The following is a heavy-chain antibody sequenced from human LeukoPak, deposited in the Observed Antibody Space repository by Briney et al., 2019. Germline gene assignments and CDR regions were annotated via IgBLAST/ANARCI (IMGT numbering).Heavy chain of an antibody. D-gene: IGHD3-9*01. V-gene: IGHV3-7*01. Sequence: HPGGSLRLSCAASGFTFSSYWMNWVRQAPGKGLEWVANIKQDGSVKNYVDSVKGRFTISRDNAKNSLSLQMSSLRAEDTAVYYCARENNILTGYGMDVWGQGTTVTVSS. CDR3: ARENNILTGYGMDV. CDR1: GFTFSSYW. J-gene: IGHJ6*02. CDR2: IKQDGSVK.